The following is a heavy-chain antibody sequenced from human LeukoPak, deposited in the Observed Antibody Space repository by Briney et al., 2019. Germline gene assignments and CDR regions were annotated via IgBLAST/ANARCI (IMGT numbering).Heavy chain of an antibody. CDR3: ATHSSRWYDHDAFDI. D-gene: IGHD6-19*01. V-gene: IGHV1-58*02. J-gene: IGHJ3*02. CDR1: GFSFTGSV. CDR2: IVVGSGNT. Sequence: ASVKVSCKASGFSFTGSVIQWVRQARGQRLEWIGWIVVGSGNTNYAQKFQERVTITRDRSTSTAYMEPSSLRSEDTALYYCATHSSRWYDHDAFDIWGQGTMVTVSS.